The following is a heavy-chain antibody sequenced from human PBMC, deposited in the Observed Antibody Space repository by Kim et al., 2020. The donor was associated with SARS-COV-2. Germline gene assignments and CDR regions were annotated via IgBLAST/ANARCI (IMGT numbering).Heavy chain of an antibody. Sequence: SETLSLTCAVYGGSFSGYYWSWIRQPPGKGLEWIGEINHSGSTNYNPSLKSRVTISVDTSKNQFSLKLSSVTAADTAVYYCARGYGLRGYYYGSGSYRASDNWFDPWGQGTLVTVSS. V-gene: IGHV4-34*01. CDR1: GGSFSGYY. CDR2: INHSGST. D-gene: IGHD3-10*01. J-gene: IGHJ5*02. CDR3: ARGYGLRGYYYGSGSYRASDNWFDP.